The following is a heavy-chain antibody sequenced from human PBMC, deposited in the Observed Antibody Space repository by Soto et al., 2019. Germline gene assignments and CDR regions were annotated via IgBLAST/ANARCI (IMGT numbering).Heavy chain of an antibody. CDR2: ISAYNGNT. D-gene: IGHD6-19*01. CDR1: GYTFTSYG. J-gene: IGHJ4*02. Sequence: ASVKVSCKASGYTFTSYGISWVRQAPGQGLEWMGWISAYNGNTNYAQKLQGRVTMTTDTSTSTAYMELRSLRSEDTAVYYCARDLGHSIGWYRAGGFDYWGPGILVTVSS. V-gene: IGHV1-18*01. CDR3: ARDLGHSIGWYRAGGFDY.